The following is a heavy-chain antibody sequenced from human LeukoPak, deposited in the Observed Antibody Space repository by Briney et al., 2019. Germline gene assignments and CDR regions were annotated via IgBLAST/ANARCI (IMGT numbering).Heavy chain of an antibody. CDR1: GGSISSGGYF. CDR3: ARDNLSPVTGYYYGMDV. J-gene: IGHJ6*02. D-gene: IGHD4-17*01. Sequence: SQSLSLTCTVSGGSISSGGYFWSWIRQPPGKGLEWIGYIYYSGSTNYNPSLKSRVTISVDTSKNQFSLKLSSVTAADTAVYYCARDNLSPVTGYYYGMDVWGQGTTVTVSS. V-gene: IGHV4-61*08. CDR2: IYYSGST.